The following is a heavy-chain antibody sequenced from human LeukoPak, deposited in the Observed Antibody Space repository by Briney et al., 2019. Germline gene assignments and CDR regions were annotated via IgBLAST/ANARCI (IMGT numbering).Heavy chain of an antibody. CDR3: AKEPYDSSGYEYYFDY. CDR1: GFTFSSYA. J-gene: IGHJ4*02. D-gene: IGHD3-22*01. Sequence: QPGGSLRLSCAASGFTFSSYAMSWVCQAPGKGLEWVSAISGSGGSTYYADSVKGRFTISRDNSKNTLYLQMNSLRAEDTAVYYCAKEPYDSSGYEYYFDYWGQGTLVTVSS. V-gene: IGHV3-23*01. CDR2: ISGSGGST.